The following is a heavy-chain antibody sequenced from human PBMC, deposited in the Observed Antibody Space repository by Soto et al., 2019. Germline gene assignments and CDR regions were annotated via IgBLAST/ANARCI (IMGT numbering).Heavy chain of an antibody. D-gene: IGHD2-2*01. J-gene: IGHJ4*02. CDR2: IIPILGIA. CDR1: GGTFSSYT. CDR3: ASLKGCSSTSCENKDFDY. V-gene: IGHV1-69*02. Sequence: ASVKVSCKASGGTFSSYTISWVRQAPGQGLEWMGRIIPILGIANYAQKFQGRVTITADKSTSTAYMELSSLRSEDTAVYYCASLKGCSSTSCENKDFDYWGQGTLVTVSS.